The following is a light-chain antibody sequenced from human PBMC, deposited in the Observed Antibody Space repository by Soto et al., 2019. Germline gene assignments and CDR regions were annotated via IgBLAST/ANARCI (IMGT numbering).Light chain of an antibody. CDR1: QSVSSN. J-gene: IGKJ2*01. CDR2: GAS. V-gene: IGKV3-15*01. CDR3: QQYNNWPPVLGYT. Sequence: EIVMTQSPATLSVSPGERATLSCRASQSVSSNLAWYQQRPGQAPRLLIYGASTMATGIPARFSGSGSGTEFTLTISSLQSEDFAVYYCQQYNNWPPVLGYTFGQGTKLEIK.